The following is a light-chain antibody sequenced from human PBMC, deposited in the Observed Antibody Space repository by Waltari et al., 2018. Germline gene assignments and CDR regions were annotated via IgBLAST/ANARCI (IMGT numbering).Light chain of an antibody. J-gene: IGKJ2*01. CDR3: QRHDNLSYT. CDR2: DAA. V-gene: IGKV1-33*01. CDR1: RDISKN. Sequence: DIQMTQSPSSLSASVGDRVTITCQASRDISKNLNWYQQKPGRAPKLLIYDAAKLETGVPSRFSGSGSGTHFTFTISNLQPEDIATYYCQRHDNLSYTFGQGTKLVIK.